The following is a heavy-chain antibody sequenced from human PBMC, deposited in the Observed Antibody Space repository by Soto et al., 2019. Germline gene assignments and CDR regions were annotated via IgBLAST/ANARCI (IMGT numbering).Heavy chain of an antibody. V-gene: IGHV1-18*01. D-gene: IGHD3-16*01. Sequence: QVQLVQSGNEVKKPGASVNVSCKASGYSFTRSGISWVRQAPGQGLEWMGWISGYNGKTKYAQKLQGRTDMTTDTPTSTAYMELRSLGSYDTAVYYCAREGDRPYYYSGMDVWGQGTTVTVSS. J-gene: IGHJ6*02. CDR2: ISGYNGKT. CDR3: AREGDRPYYYSGMDV. CDR1: GYSFTRSG.